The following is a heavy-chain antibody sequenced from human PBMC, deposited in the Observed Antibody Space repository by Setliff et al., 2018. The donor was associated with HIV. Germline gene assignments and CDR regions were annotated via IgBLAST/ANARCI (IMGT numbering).Heavy chain of an antibody. J-gene: IGHJ4*02. D-gene: IGHD3-10*01. CDR1: GGSISSSSYY. CDR2: VFNDGRT. Sequence: LSLTCTVSGGSISSSSYYWGWIRQPPGKGLEWIGSVFNDGRTYYNPSLKSRVTIPMDTSTNQFSLKLTSVTAADTAVYFCARHFPSISLFFGDPGPFDRWGQGALVTVSS. V-gene: IGHV4-39*01. CDR3: ARHFPSISLFFGDPGPFDR.